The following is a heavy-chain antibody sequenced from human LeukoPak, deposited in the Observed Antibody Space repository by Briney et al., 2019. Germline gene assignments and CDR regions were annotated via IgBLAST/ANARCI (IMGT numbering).Heavy chain of an antibody. CDR2: TTGSGGST. CDR3: ARASSMIVVDREIYYYYYMDV. CDR1: GFTFRSYA. J-gene: IGHJ6*03. V-gene: IGHV3-23*01. Sequence: GGSLRLSCAASGFTFRSYAMSWVRLAPGKGLEWVSATTGSGGSTYYADSVKGRFTISRDNSKNTLYLQMNSLRAEDTAVYYCARASSMIVVDREIYYYYYMDVWGKGTTVTISS. D-gene: IGHD3-22*01.